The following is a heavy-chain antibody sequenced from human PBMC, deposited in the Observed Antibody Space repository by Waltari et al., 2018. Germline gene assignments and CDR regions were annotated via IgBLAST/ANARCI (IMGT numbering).Heavy chain of an antibody. CDR2: IYHSGST. D-gene: IGHD6-19*01. V-gene: IGHV4-38-2*01. CDR3: ARRTAVAGDFDY. CDR1: GYSISSGYY. J-gene: IGHJ4*02. Sequence: QVQLQESGPGLVKPSETLSLTCAVSGYSISSGYYWGWIRQPPGKGLEWIGSIYHSGSTYDNPSRKSRVTISVDTSKNQFSLKLSSVTAADTAVYYCARRTAVAGDFDYWGQGTLVTVSS.